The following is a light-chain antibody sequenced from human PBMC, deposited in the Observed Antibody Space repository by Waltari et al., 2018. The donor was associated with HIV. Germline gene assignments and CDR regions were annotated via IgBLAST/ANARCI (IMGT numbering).Light chain of an antibody. CDR1: QSVSSN. J-gene: IGKJ1*01. CDR2: GAS. V-gene: IGKV3-15*01. Sequence: EIVMTQSPATLSVSPGERATLSCRASQSVSSNLARYQQKPGQAPRLLIYGASTRATGIPARFSGSGSGTEFTLTISSLQSEDFAVYYCQQYNNGGTFGQGTKVEIK. CDR3: QQYNNGGT.